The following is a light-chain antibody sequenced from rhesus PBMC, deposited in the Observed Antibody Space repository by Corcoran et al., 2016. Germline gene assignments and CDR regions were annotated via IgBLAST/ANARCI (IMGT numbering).Light chain of an antibody. Sequence: DIQMTQSPSSLSASVGDRVTITCRASQGISSSLNWYQQKPGKAPILLIYYTNRLENGVPSRFSGSGSGTDFTLIISSLQPEDLATYDCQQYDSLPYSFGQGTKVEIE. CDR1: QGISSS. J-gene: IGKJ2*01. V-gene: IGKV1-32*01. CDR3: QQYDSLPYS. CDR2: YTN.